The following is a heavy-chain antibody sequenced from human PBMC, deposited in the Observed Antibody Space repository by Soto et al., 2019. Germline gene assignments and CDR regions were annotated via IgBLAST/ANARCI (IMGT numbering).Heavy chain of an antibody. D-gene: IGHD2-8*02. CDR3: ARDKITGLFDY. CDR1: GGSISSYY. V-gene: IGHV4-59*12. Sequence: SETLSLTCTVSGGSISSYYWSWIRQPPGKGLEWIGYIYYSGSTNYNPSLKSRITITVDTSKNQFSLKLKYMTAAETAVYYCARDKITGLFDYWGQGTLVTVSS. J-gene: IGHJ4*02. CDR2: IYYSGST.